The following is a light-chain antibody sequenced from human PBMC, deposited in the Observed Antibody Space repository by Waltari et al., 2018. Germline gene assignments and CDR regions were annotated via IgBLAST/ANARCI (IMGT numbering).Light chain of an antibody. J-gene: IGLJ2*01. Sequence: QSALTQPRSVSGSPGQSVTISCTGTSSAVGVYNYVSWYQQHPGKAPKLMIYDVSKRPSGVPDRFSGSKSGNTASLTISGLQAEDEADYYCCSYAGSYTLFGGGTKLTVL. CDR2: DVS. V-gene: IGLV2-11*01. CDR1: SSAVGVYNY. CDR3: CSYAGSYTL.